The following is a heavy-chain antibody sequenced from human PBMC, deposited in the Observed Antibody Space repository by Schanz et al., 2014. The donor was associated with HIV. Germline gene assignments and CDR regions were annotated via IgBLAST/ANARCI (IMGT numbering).Heavy chain of an antibody. J-gene: IGHJ6*02. D-gene: IGHD2-2*01. CDR3: ARGVPVVDLLDYHGLDV. Sequence: QVQLVQSGAEVKKPGSSVKVSCKASGGTFMTYAISWVRQAPGQGLEWMGGIIPIFNTANYAQKFQVRVTFTADKFTGTAYMELSSLRSEDTAVYYCARGVPVVDLLDYHGLDVWGQGTTVTVSS. V-gene: IGHV1-69*06. CDR2: IIPIFNTA. CDR1: GGTFMTYA.